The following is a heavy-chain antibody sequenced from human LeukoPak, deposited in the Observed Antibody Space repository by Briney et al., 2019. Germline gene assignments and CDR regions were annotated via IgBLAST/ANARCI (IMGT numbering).Heavy chain of an antibody. CDR2: IYYSGST. V-gene: IGHV4-39*01. D-gene: IGHD6-13*01. J-gene: IGHJ4*02. CDR3: AREVAASSWSY. Sequence: SETLSLTSTVSGGSISSSSYYWGWIRQPPGKGLEWIGSIYYSGSTYYNPSLKSRVTISVDTSKKQFSLKLNSVTAADTAVYYCAREVAASSWSYWGQGTLVTVSS. CDR1: GGSISSSSYY.